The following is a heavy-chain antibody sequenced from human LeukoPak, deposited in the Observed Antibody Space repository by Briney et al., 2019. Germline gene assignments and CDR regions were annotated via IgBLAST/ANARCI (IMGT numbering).Heavy chain of an antibody. CDR3: ARGGYYYGSGSYSNFDY. J-gene: IGHJ4*02. CDR1: GYTFTSYY. V-gene: IGHV1-46*01. D-gene: IGHD3-10*01. Sequence: ASVKVSCKASGYTFTSYYMHWVRQAPGQGLEWMGIINPSGGSTSYAQKFQGRVTMTRDMSTSTVYMELSSLRSEDTDVYYCARGGYYYGSGSYSNFDYWGQGTLVTVSS. CDR2: INPSGGST.